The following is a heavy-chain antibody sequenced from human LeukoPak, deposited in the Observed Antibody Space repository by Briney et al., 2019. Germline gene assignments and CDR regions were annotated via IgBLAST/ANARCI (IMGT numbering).Heavy chain of an antibody. D-gene: IGHD6-19*01. CDR1: GGSISSYY. J-gene: IGHJ4*02. Sequence: SETLSLTCTVSGGSISSYYWSWIRQPPGKGLEWIGYIYYSGSTNYNPSLKSRVTISVDTSKNQFSLKLRSVTAADTAVYYCARSPPPFLGSSGWYQLDYWGQGTLVTVSS. V-gene: IGHV4-59*08. CDR3: ARSPPPFLGSSGWYQLDY. CDR2: IYYSGST.